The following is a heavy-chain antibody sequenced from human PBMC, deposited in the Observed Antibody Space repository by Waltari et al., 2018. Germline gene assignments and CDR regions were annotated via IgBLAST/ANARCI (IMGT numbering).Heavy chain of an antibody. J-gene: IGHJ4*02. D-gene: IGHD3-3*01. CDR2: ITGGADDT. Sequence: EVQLLESGAGLVQPGGSLRLSCSASGFPFTSYPLTWLRQPPGKGLEWVSVITGGADDTYYADSVKGRFTISRDNSKNTVYLQMDSLRAEDTAVYYCAKDRAGVFDYWGQGTPVTVSS. CDR1: GFPFTSYP. V-gene: IGHV3-23*01. CDR3: AKDRAGVFDY.